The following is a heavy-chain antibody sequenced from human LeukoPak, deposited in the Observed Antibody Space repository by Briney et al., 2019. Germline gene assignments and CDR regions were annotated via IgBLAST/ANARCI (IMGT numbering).Heavy chain of an antibody. D-gene: IGHD5-18*01. J-gene: IGHJ4*02. V-gene: IGHV1-18*04. CDR1: GYTFTNYY. CDR3: AREPYSYGYGTFLFDY. Sequence: ASVKVSCKASGYTFTNYYMHWVRQAPGQGLEWMGWISAYNGNTNYAQKLQGRVTMTTDTSTSTAYMELRSLRSDDTAVYYCAREPYSYGYGTFLFDYWGQGTLVTVSS. CDR2: ISAYNGNT.